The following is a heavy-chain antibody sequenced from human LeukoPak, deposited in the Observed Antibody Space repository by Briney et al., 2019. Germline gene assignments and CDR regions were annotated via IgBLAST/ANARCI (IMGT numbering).Heavy chain of an antibody. CDR2: IDSSSRYI. Sequence: GGSLRLACPAAGFTFSSYNMDWVRHDPGKGLEWASFIDSSSRYIYQADSVKGRFTISRDNAKSSVFLQMNSLRAEDTAVYYCARVGGHCTSTSCPPPDYWGQGTLVTVSS. CDR1: GFTFSSYN. D-gene: IGHD2-2*01. CDR3: ARVGGHCTSTSCPPPDY. J-gene: IGHJ4*02. V-gene: IGHV3-21*01.